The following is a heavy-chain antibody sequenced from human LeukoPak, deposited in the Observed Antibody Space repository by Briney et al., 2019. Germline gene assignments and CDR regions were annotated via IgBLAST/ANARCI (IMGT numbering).Heavy chain of an antibody. CDR1: GYTFTSYW. Sequence: GESLKISCKGSGYTFTSYWIGWVRQMPGKGLEWMGIVHPGDSDTRYSPSFQGQITISADKSISTAYLQWSSLKASDTAMYYCARSPWNYYDYWGQGTLVTVSS. J-gene: IGHJ4*02. CDR2: VHPGDSDT. CDR3: ARSPWNYYDY. D-gene: IGHD5-12*01. V-gene: IGHV5-51*01.